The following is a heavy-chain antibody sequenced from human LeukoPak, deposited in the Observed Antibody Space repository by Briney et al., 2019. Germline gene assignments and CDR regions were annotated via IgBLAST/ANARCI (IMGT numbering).Heavy chain of an antibody. D-gene: IGHD3-22*01. CDR1: GGSISSDY. V-gene: IGHV4-4*09. J-gene: IGHJ4*02. CDR3: AKSYYDYSTYYSYYFNL. Sequence: SETLSLTCTVSGGSISSDYWSWLRQPPGRGLEWIGYIYTDGSTNYNPSLKSRVTISVDTSKNQFALKLSSVTAADTAVYYCAKSYYDYSTYYSYYFNLWGQGALVTVSS. CDR2: IYTDGST.